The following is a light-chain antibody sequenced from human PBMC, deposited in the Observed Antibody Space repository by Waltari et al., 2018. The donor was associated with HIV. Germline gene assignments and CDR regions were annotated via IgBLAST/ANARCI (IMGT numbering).Light chain of an antibody. V-gene: IGLV2-18*02. CDR2: EVS. J-gene: IGLJ2*01. CDR1: SSDVASYNR. CDR3: SSYTSSSTVV. Sequence: QSALTQPPSVSGSPGQPVPISCTGTSSDVASYNRVSWYQQPPGTAPKLMIYEVSNRPSGVPDRFSGSKSGNTASLTISGLQAEDEADYYCSSYTSSSTVVFGGGTKLTVL.